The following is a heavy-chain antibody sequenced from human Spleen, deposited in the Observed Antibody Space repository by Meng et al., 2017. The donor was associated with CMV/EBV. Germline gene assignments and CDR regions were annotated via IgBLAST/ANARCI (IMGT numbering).Heavy chain of an antibody. V-gene: IGHV1-69*05. Sequence: SVKVSCKASGYTFTSYYIHWVRRAPGQGLEWMGGIIPIFGTANYAQKFEGRVTITTDESTSTAYMDLSSLRSEDTAVYYCARGNSPSMDWFDPWGQGTLVTVSS. CDR2: IIPIFGTA. J-gene: IGHJ5*02. CDR1: GYTFTSYY. D-gene: IGHD1/OR15-1a*01. CDR3: ARGNSPSMDWFDP.